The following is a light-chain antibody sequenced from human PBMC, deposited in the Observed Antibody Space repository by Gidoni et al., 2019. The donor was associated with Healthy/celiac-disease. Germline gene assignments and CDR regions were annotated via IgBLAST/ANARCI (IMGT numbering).Light chain of an antibody. Sequence: DIVLTQSPATLSLSPGERATLSCSASQSVISYLAWYQQKPGQAPRLLIYDASNRATGIPARFSGSGSGTDFTLTISSLEPEDFAVYYCQQRSNWPPYTFGQGTKLEIK. CDR1: QSVISY. J-gene: IGKJ2*01. CDR2: DAS. CDR3: QQRSNWPPYT. V-gene: IGKV3-11*01.